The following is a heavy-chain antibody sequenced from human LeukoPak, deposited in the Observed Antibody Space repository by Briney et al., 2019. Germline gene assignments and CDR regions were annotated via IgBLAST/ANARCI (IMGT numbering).Heavy chain of an antibody. J-gene: IGHJ2*01. CDR2: IGTAGDT. CDR3: ARSGGQIVVVPAAITFDL. D-gene: IGHD2-2*01. Sequence: GGSLRLSCAASGFTFSSYDMHWVRQATGKGLEWVSAIGTAGDTYYPGSVKGRFTISRENAKNSLYLQMNSLRAGDTAVYYCARSGGQIVVVPAAITFDLWGRGTLVTVSS. CDR1: GFTFSSYD. V-gene: IGHV3-13*01.